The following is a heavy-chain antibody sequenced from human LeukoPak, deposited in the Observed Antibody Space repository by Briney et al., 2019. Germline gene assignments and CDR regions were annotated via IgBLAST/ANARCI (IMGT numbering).Heavy chain of an antibody. V-gene: IGHV3-48*03. CDR1: GFTFSSYE. Sequence: PGGSLRLSCAASGFTFSSYEMNWVRQAPGKGLEWVSYISSSGSTIYYVDSVKGRFTISRDNAKNSLYLQMNSLRAEDTAVYYCARESGERGYSYGFRYFGYWGQGTLVTVSS. D-gene: IGHD5-18*01. CDR2: ISSSGSTI. J-gene: IGHJ4*02. CDR3: ARESGERGYSYGFRYFGY.